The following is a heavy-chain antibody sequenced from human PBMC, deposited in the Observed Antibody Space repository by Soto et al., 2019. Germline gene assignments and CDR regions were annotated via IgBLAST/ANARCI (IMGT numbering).Heavy chain of an antibody. CDR3: AHIPNYYQYDWFDP. J-gene: IGHJ5*02. CDR1: GFSLTTRGVG. V-gene: IGHV2-5*02. CDR2: IYWDDDK. Sequence: QITLKESGPTLVKPTQTLTLTCTFSGFSLTTRGVGVGWIRQPPGKALECLALIYWDDDKRYSPSLQSRLSITNDTSKNHVVLTTTNVDPVDTATYYCAHIPNYYQYDWFDPWGQGTLVSVSS. D-gene: IGHD3-16*01.